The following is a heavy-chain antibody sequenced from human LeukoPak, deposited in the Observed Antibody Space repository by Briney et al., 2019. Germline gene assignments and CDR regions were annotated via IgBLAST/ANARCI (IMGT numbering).Heavy chain of an antibody. Sequence: ASVKVSCKASGYTFTSYDINWVRQATGQGLEWMGWMNPNSGNTGYAQKFQGRVTMTRNTSISTAYMELSRLRSDDTAVYYCARSRSYYDSSGYYYGGCAFDIWGQGTMVTVSS. V-gene: IGHV1-8*01. J-gene: IGHJ3*02. CDR2: MNPNSGNT. D-gene: IGHD3-22*01. CDR3: ARSRSYYDSSGYYYGGCAFDI. CDR1: GYTFTSYD.